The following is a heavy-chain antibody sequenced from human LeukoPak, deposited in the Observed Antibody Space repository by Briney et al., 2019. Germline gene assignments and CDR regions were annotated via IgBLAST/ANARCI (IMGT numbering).Heavy chain of an antibody. J-gene: IGHJ6*03. Sequence: GASVKVSCKASGGTFSSYAISWVRQAPGQGLEWMGGIIPIFGTANYAQKFQGRVTITTDESTSTAYMELSSLRSEDTAVYYCASTHTPGYYYYYMDVWGKGTTVTVSS. D-gene: IGHD2-2*02. V-gene: IGHV1-69*05. CDR2: IIPIFGTA. CDR1: GGTFSSYA. CDR3: ASTHTPGYYYYYMDV.